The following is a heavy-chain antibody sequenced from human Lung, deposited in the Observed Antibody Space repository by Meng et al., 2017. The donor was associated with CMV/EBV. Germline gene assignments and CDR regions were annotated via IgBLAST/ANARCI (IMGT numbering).Heavy chain of an antibody. Sequence: GESXKISCKASGYTFSSYSMSWVRQAPGKGLEWVSSISGSGGSTYSADSVKGRLTISRDNSESTLYLQMNSLTAEDKAIYYCVKGWQNLGDYWGQGTLVTVSS. J-gene: IGHJ4*02. CDR3: VKGWQNLGDY. D-gene: IGHD7-27*01. CDR2: ISGSGGST. CDR1: GYTFSSYS. V-gene: IGHV3-23*01.